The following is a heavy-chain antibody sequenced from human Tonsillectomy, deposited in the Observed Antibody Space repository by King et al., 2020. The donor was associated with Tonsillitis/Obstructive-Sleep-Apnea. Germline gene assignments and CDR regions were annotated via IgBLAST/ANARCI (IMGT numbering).Heavy chain of an antibody. V-gene: IGHV3-7*02. J-gene: IGHJ4*02. D-gene: IGHD1-14*01. CDR1: GFTFSTCW. CDR3: AGWCTGSRPQNY. CDR2: TNEVGREK. Sequence: VQLVESGGDLVQPGGSLRLSCAVSGFTFSTCWMSWLRQAPGKGLEGVAHTNEVGREKYHVDSVKGRFTISRDNAKNSLHLQMSSLRAEDTAVYYCAGWCTGSRPQNYWGQGTLVTVSS.